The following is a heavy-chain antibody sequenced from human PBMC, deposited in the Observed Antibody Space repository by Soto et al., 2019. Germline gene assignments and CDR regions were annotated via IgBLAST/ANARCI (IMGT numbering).Heavy chain of an antibody. V-gene: IGHV3-48*03. CDR1: GLTFSSYE. CDR3: AREDGVVGSSSAFDH. CDR2: ISSGGGTT. J-gene: IGHJ4*02. D-gene: IGHD1-26*01. Sequence: VQLVASGGGLVQPGGSLRLSCAASGLTFSSYEMNWVRQAPGKGLEWVSYISSGGGTTYYADSVKGRFTISRDNAKNSLYLQMNRLRAEDTAIYYCAREDGVVGSSSAFDHWGLGTLVTVSS.